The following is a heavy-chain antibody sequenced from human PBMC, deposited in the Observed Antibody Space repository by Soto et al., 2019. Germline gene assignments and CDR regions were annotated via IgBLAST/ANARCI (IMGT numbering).Heavy chain of an antibody. CDR3: AKTFHEFWSGSVYYYGMDV. V-gene: IGHV3-30*18. D-gene: IGHD3-3*01. J-gene: IGHJ6*02. CDR2: ISYDGSNK. CDR1: GFTFSSYG. Sequence: QVQLVESGGGVVQPGRSLRLSCAASGFTFSSYGMHWVRQAPGKGLEWVAVISYDGSNKYYADSVKGRFTISRDNSKNTLYRQMNSLRAEDTAVYYCAKTFHEFWSGSVYYYGMDVWGQGTTVTVSS.